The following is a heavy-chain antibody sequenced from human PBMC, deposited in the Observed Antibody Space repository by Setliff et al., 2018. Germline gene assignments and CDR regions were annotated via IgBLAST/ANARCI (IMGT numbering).Heavy chain of an antibody. V-gene: IGHV1-18*01. Sequence: ASVKVSCKASGNSFSSFSITWVRQAPGQGLEWMGWINNYSFKTNYPQKFLGRVTVTTDTSTGTAYMELGSLTSDDTAIYHCARINFYVSSGYYYAPDYWGPGTLVTVSS. J-gene: IGHJ4*02. CDR3: ARINFYVSSGYYYAPDY. CDR1: GNSFSSFS. CDR2: INNYSFKT. D-gene: IGHD3-22*01.